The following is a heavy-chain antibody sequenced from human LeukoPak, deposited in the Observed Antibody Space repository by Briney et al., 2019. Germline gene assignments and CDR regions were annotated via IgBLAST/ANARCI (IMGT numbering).Heavy chain of an antibody. CDR1: GYTFTGYY. CDR3: ATVRTVTYGGFLSKGRKRYYFDY. V-gene: IGHV1-24*01. CDR2: FDPEDGET. D-gene: IGHD4-17*01. Sequence: ASVKVSCKASGYTFTGYYMHWVRQAPGQGLEWMGGFDPEDGETIYAQKFQGRVTMTEDTSTDTAYMELSSLRSEDTAVYYCATVRTVTYGGFLSKGRKRYYFDYWGQGTLVTVSS. J-gene: IGHJ4*02.